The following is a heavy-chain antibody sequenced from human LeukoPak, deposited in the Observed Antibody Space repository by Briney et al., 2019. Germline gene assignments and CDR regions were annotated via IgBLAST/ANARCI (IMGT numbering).Heavy chain of an antibody. CDR2: IYHSGST. Sequence: PSETLSLTCAVSGGSISSSNWWSWVRQPPGKGLEWIGEIYHSGSTNYNPSLKSRVTISVDKSKNQFPLKLSSVTAADTAVYYCASAGGTGYYFDYWGQGTLVTVSS. V-gene: IGHV4-4*02. CDR1: GGSISSSNW. D-gene: IGHD3/OR15-3a*01. CDR3: ASAGGTGYYFDY. J-gene: IGHJ4*02.